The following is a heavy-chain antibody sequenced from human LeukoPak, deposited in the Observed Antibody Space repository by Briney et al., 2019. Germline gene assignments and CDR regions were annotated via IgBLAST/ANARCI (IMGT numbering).Heavy chain of an antibody. D-gene: IGHD1-14*01. CDR1: GXXVSNNY. J-gene: IGHJ4*02. Sequence: GGSLRLSCAASGXXVSNNYMSWVRQAPXXXLEWIAVIYSGGSTFHADSVKGRFIISRDNSKNTLYLQMNSLRVEDTAVYYCATGTHPGNWGQGTLVTVSS. CDR2: IYSGGST. CDR3: ATGTHPGN. V-gene: IGHV3-66*01.